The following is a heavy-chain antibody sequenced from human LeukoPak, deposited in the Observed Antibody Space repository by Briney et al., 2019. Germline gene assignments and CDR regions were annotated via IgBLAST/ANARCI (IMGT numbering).Heavy chain of an antibody. CDR3: ARDRGYDSSGYYDY. J-gene: IGHJ4*02. V-gene: IGHV3-7*01. D-gene: IGHD3-22*01. CDR2: IKQDGSEK. CDR1: GFTFSSYW. Sequence: GGSLRLSCAASGFTFSSYWMSWVRQAPGQGLEWVANIKQDGSEKYYMDSVKGRFTISRDNAKNSLYLQMNSLRAEDTAVYYCARDRGYDSSGYYDYWGQGTLVTVSS.